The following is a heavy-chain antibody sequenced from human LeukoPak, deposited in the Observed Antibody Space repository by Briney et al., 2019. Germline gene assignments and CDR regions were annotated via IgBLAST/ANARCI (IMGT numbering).Heavy chain of an antibody. V-gene: IGHV4-4*02. CDR1: GGSISSSNW. J-gene: IGHJ5*02. D-gene: IGHD3-3*01. Sequence: KPSETLSLTCAVSGGSISSSNWWSWVRQPPGKGLEWIGEIYHSGSTNYNPSLKSRVTISVDKSKNQFSLKLSSVTAADTAVYYCARIKYYDFWSGYWNWFDPWGQGTLVTVSS. CDR3: ARIKYYDFWSGYWNWFDP. CDR2: IYHSGST.